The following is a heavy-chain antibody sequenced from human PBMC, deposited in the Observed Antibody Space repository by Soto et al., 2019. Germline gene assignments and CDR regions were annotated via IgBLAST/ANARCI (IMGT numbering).Heavy chain of an antibody. CDR3: AKMAYFGDPPGGDC. D-gene: IGHD3-10*01. V-gene: IGHV3-23*01. CDR2: ISATGSMR. Sequence: GGSLRLSCAASGFTFSTTAMSWVRQAPGKGLEWVSIISATGSMRNYADSVEGRFTISRDNSQNTLFLQMNSLTAEDTAVYYCAKMAYFGDPPGGDCWGQGTLVTVSS. CDR1: GFTFSTTA. J-gene: IGHJ4*02.